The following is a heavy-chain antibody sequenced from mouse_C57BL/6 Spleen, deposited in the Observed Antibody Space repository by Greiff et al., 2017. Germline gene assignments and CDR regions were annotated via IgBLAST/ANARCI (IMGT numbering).Heavy chain of an antibody. V-gene: IGHV1-61*01. CDR2: IYPSDSET. D-gene: IGHD2-5*01. CDR3: ARNGNSNYPWFAY. J-gene: IGHJ3*01. CDR1: GYTFTSYW. Sequence: VQLQQSGAELVRPGSSVKLSCKASGYTFTSYWMDWVKQRPGQGLEWIGNIYPSDSETHYNQKFKDKATLTVDKSSSTAYMQLSSLTSEDSAVYYCARNGNSNYPWFAYWGQGTLVTVSA.